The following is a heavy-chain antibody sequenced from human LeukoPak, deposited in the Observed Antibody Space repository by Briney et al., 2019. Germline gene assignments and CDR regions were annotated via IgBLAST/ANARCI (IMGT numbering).Heavy chain of an antibody. CDR2: IIPIFGTA. J-gene: IGHJ5*02. D-gene: IGHD2-21*02. Sequence: ASVKVSCKASGGTFSSYAISWVRQAPGQGLEWMGGIIPIFGTANYAQKFQGRVTITADESTSTAYMELSSLRSEDTAVYYCARVGCGGDCYTTYNWFDPWGQGTLVTVSS. CDR1: GGTFSSYA. V-gene: IGHV1-69*13. CDR3: ARVGCGGDCYTTYNWFDP.